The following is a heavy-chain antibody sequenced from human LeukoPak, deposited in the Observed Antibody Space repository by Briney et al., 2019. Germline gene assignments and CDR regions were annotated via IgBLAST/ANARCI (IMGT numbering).Heavy chain of an antibody. V-gene: IGHV1-2*02. D-gene: IGHD5-12*01. CDR2: ITPNSGGT. CDR3: ARDASGFTSGY. J-gene: IGHJ4*02. Sequence: GWITPNSGGTNYAQKFQGRVTMTRDTSISTAYMELSRLRSDDTAVYYCARDASGFTSGYWGQGTLVTVSS.